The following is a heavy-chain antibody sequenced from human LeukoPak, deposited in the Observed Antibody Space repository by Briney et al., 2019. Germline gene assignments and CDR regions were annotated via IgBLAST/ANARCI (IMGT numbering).Heavy chain of an antibody. CDR2: IYYSGST. V-gene: IGHV4-59*01. CDR3: ARVSRDSSREYYFDY. Sequence: SETLFLTCTVSGGSISSYYWSWIRQPPGKGLEWIGYIYYSGSTNYNPSLKSRVTISVDTSKNQFSLKLSPVTAADTAVYYCARVSRDSSREYYFDYWGQGALVTVSS. CDR1: GGSISSYY. J-gene: IGHJ4*02. D-gene: IGHD6-13*01.